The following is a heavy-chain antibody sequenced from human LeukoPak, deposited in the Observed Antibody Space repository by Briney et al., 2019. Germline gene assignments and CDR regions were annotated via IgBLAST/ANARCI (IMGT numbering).Heavy chain of an antibody. CDR2: ISTYNGNT. J-gene: IGHJ4*02. D-gene: IGHD2-2*01. CDR3: AREYCSSTSCYSPEY. Sequence: ASVKDTCKASGYTFVRYRISWVRQAAGQGLEWMGWISTYNGNTNYAQKIQGRVTMTTDPSTSTAYTELRSMRSDDTAVYYCAREYCSSTSCYSPEYWGQGTLVTVSS. V-gene: IGHV1-18*01. CDR1: GYTFVRYR.